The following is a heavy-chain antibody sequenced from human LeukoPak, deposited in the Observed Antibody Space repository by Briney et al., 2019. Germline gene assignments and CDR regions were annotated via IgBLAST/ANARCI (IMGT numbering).Heavy chain of an antibody. J-gene: IGHJ4*02. CDR3: AKETDGGGEY. Sequence: GGSLRLSCAASGFTFNTYAMIGVRQAPGKGLEWVSIISGSGGSTYYADSVKGRFTISRDNSKSTLYLQMNSLRIEDTAVYYCAKETDGGGEYWGQGTLVTVSS. CDR2: ISGSGGST. D-gene: IGHD4-23*01. CDR1: GFTFNTYA. V-gene: IGHV3-23*01.